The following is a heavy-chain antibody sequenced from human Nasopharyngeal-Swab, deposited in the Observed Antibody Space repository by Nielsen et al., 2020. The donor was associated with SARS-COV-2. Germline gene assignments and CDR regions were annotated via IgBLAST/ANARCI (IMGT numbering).Heavy chain of an antibody. Sequence: SVKVSCKASGGIFSSYAIIWVRQAPGQGLEWMGGIIPIFGAANYAQKFQGRVTITADESTSTAYMELSSLRSEDTAVYYCASLAGGEELYSGYDSDYWVQVTLVTVSS. J-gene: IGHJ4*02. D-gene: IGHD5-12*01. CDR3: ASLAGGEELYSGYDSDY. CDR1: GGIFSSYA. V-gene: IGHV1-69*13. CDR2: IIPIFGAA.